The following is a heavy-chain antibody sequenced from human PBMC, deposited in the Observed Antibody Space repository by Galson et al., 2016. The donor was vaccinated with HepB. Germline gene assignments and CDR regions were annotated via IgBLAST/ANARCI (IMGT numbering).Heavy chain of an antibody. CDR3: SAHNVGSYYGTDV. V-gene: IGHV4-59*11. CDR2: IHYSGST. D-gene: IGHD1-1*01. Sequence: SETLSITCTVSGTSITSQYWSWIRQPPGRGLEWMGYIHYSGSTNFNPSLKSRLTMSVDTSKNDFSLNLHSVTAADTAVYYCSAHNVGSYYGTDVWSPGTTVTV. CDR1: GTSITSQY. J-gene: IGHJ6*02.